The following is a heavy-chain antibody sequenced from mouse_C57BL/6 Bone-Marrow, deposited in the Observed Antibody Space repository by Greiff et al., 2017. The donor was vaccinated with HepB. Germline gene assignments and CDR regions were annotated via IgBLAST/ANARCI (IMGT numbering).Heavy chain of an antibody. Sequence: QVHVKQSGPGLVQPSQSLSITCTVSGFSLTSYGVHWVRQSPGKGLEWLGVIWSGGSTDYNAAFISRLSISKDNSKSQVFFKMNSLQADDTAIYYCARRMVTTGAYAMDYWGQGTSVTVSS. J-gene: IGHJ4*01. CDR3: ARRMVTTGAYAMDY. CDR1: GFSLTSYG. CDR2: IWSGGST. D-gene: IGHD2-2*01. V-gene: IGHV2-2*01.